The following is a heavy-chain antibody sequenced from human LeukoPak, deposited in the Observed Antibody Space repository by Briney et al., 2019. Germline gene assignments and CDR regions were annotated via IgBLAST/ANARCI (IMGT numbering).Heavy chain of an antibody. J-gene: IGHJ6*02. Sequence: ASVKVSCKASGYTFTSYGISWVRQAPGQGFEWMGWISAYNGNTNYAQKLQGRVTMTTDTSTSTAYMELRSLRSDDTAVYYCAREAYYDSSGYYSPYYYYGMDVWGQGTTVTVSS. CDR3: AREAYYDSSGYYSPYYYYGMDV. CDR2: ISAYNGNT. D-gene: IGHD3-22*01. V-gene: IGHV1-18*01. CDR1: GYTFTSYG.